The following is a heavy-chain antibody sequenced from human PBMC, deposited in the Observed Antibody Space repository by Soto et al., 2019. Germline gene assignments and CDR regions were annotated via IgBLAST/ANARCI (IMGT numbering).Heavy chain of an antibody. CDR3: AAPYSSGWLNYYYYGMDV. J-gene: IGHJ6*02. CDR2: IVVGSGNT. D-gene: IGHD6-19*01. V-gene: IGHV1-58*01. Sequence: ASVKVSCKASGFTFTSSAVQWVRQARGQRLEWIGWIVVGSGNTNYAQKFQERVTITRDMSTSTAYMELSSLRSEDTAVYYCAAPYSSGWLNYYYYGMDVWGQGTTVTVSS. CDR1: GFTFTSSA.